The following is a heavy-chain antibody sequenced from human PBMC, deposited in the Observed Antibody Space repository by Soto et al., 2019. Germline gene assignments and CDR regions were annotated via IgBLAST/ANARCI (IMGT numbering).Heavy chain of an antibody. CDR1: GFTFSSYA. D-gene: IGHD3-16*01. CDR2: ITGGVGVT. Sequence: EVQLLESGGGLVQPGGSLRLSCAASGFTFSSYAMTWVRQAPGKGLEWVSVITGGVGVTYYADSVKGRFTISRDNSKNTLYQQMNRLRADDTAVYNCEKLQGETFNKWYFHYWGQGTLVTVSS. J-gene: IGHJ4*02. CDR3: EKLQGETFNKWYFHY. V-gene: IGHV3-23*01.